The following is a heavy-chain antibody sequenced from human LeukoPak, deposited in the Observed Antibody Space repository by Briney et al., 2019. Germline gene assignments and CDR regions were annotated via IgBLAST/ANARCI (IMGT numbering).Heavy chain of an antibody. V-gene: IGHV4-34*01. CDR1: GGSFSGYY. D-gene: IGHD5-18*01. CDR3: ASLDGYLPYFDY. CDR2: INHSEST. J-gene: IGHJ4*02. Sequence: SETLSLTCAVYGGSFSGYYWSWIRQSPGKGLEWIGEINHSESTKYNPSITSRITIAVDTSKNPFSLKLSSVTAADTAVYYCASLDGYLPYFDYWGQGTPVTVSS.